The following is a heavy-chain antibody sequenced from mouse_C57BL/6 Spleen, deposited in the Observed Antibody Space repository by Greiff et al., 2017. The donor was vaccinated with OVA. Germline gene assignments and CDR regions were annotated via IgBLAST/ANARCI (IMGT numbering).Heavy chain of an antibody. CDR3: ARRDGYYEGFAY. J-gene: IGHJ3*01. CDR2: IYPRSGNT. Sequence: QVQLQQSGAELARPGASVKLSCKASGYTFTSYGISWVKQRTGQGLEWIGEIYPRSGNTYYNEKFKGKATLTADKSSSTAYMELRSLTSEDSAVYFCARRDGYYEGFAYWGQGTLVTVSA. CDR1: GYTFTSYG. V-gene: IGHV1-81*01. D-gene: IGHD2-3*01.